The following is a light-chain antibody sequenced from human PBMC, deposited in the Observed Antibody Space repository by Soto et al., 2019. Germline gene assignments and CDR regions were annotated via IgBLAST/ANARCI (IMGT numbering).Light chain of an antibody. Sequence: DVVMTQSPLSLPVTLGQPASISCRSSQSLIHSDGDTYLNWFQQRPGQSPRRLIYKVSDRDSGVPDRCCGRGSGTDFTLKISRVEAEDVGVYYCMQGTHWPWTFGQGTEVEIK. CDR3: MQGTHWPWT. J-gene: IGKJ1*01. CDR1: QSLIHSDGDTY. V-gene: IGKV2-30*02. CDR2: KVS.